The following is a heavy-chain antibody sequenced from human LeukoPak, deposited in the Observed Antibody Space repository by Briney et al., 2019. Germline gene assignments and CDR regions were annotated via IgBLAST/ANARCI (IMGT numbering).Heavy chain of an antibody. V-gene: IGHV1-46*01. CDR3: ARVLSMFTMVRGVITDPYYYGMDV. Sequence: ASVKVSCKASGYTFTSYYMYWVRQAPGQGLEWMGIINPSGGSTSYAQKFQGRVTMTRDTSTSTVYMELSSLRSEDTAVYYCARVLSMFTMVRGVITDPYYYGMDVWGQGTTVTVSS. D-gene: IGHD3-10*01. CDR1: GYTFTSYY. CDR2: INPSGGST. J-gene: IGHJ6*02.